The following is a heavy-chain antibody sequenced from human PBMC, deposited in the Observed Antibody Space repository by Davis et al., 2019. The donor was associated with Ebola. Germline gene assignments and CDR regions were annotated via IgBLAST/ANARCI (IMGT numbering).Heavy chain of an antibody. J-gene: IGHJ4*02. D-gene: IGHD4-23*01. Sequence: GESLKISCAASGFTVSSNYMSWVRQAPGKGLEWVGFMRSKGFGGTTEYAASVKGRFTISRDDSKGIAYLQMNSLTTEDTAVYYCTRRGTVVTPDYWGQGTPVTVSS. V-gene: IGHV3-49*04. CDR2: MRSKGFGGTT. CDR3: TRRGTVVTPDY. CDR1: GFTVSSNY.